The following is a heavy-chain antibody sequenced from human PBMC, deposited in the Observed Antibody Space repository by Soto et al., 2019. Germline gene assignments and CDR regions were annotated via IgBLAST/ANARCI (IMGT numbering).Heavy chain of an antibody. CDR1: VGSITRSNW. Sequence: SETLSLTCPVSVGSITRSNWCSWVRQPPGKGLEWIGEIYHSGSTNYHPSLKSRVTISVDKSKNQFSLKLTSLTAADTAVYYCARSITFDWLFFDNWGQGTLVTVSS. D-gene: IGHD3-9*01. V-gene: IGHV4-4*02. J-gene: IGHJ4*02. CDR2: IYHSGST. CDR3: ARSITFDWLFFDN.